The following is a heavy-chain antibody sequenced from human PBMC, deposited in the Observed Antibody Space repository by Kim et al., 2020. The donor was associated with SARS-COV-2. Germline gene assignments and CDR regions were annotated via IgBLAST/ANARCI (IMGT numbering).Heavy chain of an antibody. CDR3: ARHEKITYYDSSGYSVNDAFDI. D-gene: IGHD3-22*01. V-gene: IGHV4-39*01. Sequence: SETMSLTCTVSGGSISSSSYYWGWIRQPPGKGLEWIGSIYYSGSTYYNPSLKSRVTISVDTSKNQFSLKLSSVTAADTAVYYCARHEKITYYDSSGYSVNDAFDIWGQGTMVTVSS. J-gene: IGHJ3*02. CDR2: IYYSGST. CDR1: GGSISSSSYY.